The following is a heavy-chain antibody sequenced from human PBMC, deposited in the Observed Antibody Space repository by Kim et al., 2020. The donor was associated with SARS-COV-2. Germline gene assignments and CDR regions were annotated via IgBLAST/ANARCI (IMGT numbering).Heavy chain of an antibody. D-gene: IGHD7-27*01. CDR3: AREEAFWGSSDY. V-gene: IGHV3-30*04. CDR1: GFTFSSYA. CDR2: ISYDGSNK. Sequence: GGSLRLSCAASGFTFSSYAMHWVRQAPGKGLEWVAVISYDGSNKYYADSVKGRFTISRDNSKNTLYLQMNSLRAEDTAVYYCAREEAFWGSSDYWGQGTLVTVSS. J-gene: IGHJ4*02.